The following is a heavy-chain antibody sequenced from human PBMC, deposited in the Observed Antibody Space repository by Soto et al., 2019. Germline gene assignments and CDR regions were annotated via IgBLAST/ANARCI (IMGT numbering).Heavy chain of an antibody. Sequence: SETLSLTCTVSGGSISSYYWSWIRQPPGKGLEWIGYIYYSGSTNYNPSLKSRATISVDMSKNQFSLKLSSVTAADTAVYYCARDYLVIPHRVIDYWGQGTLVTVSS. CDR3: ARDYLVIPHRVIDY. J-gene: IGHJ4*02. D-gene: IGHD2-15*01. CDR2: IYYSGST. CDR1: GGSISSYY. V-gene: IGHV4-59*01.